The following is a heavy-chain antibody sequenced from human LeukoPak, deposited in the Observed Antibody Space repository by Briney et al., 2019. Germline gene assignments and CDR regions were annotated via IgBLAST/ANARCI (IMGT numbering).Heavy chain of an antibody. D-gene: IGHD3-10*01. CDR1: GGSISSGGYY. V-gene: IGHV4-31*03. CDR2: IYYSGST. Sequence: SETLSLTCTVSGGSISSGGYYWSWIRQPPGKGLEWFGYIYYSGSTYYNPSLKSRVTISVDTSKNQFSLKLSSVTAADTAVYYCARDLGFGDPNYYGMDVWGQGTTVTVSS. J-gene: IGHJ6*02. CDR3: ARDLGFGDPNYYGMDV.